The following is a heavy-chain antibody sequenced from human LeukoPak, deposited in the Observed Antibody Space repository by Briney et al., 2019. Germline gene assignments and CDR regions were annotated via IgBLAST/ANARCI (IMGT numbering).Heavy chain of an antibody. CDR2: IKQDGSEK. V-gene: IGHV3-7*01. CDR3: TRTDEGY. CDR1: GFTFSRYW. Sequence: GSLRLSCAASGFTFSRYWRNWVRQAPGKGLEWVANIKQDGSEKYYVESVKGRSTISRDNAKNSLYPQMNSLRGEATAVYYCTRTDEGYWGQGTLVTVSS. J-gene: IGHJ4*02.